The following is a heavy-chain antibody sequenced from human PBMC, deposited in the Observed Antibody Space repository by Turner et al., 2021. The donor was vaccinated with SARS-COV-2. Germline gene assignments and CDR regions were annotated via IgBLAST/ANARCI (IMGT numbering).Heavy chain of an antibody. Sequence: QVQLVESGGGVVQPGRCLRLSCAASGFTFSSYGMHWVRQAPGKGLEWVAVISYDGSNKYYADSVKGRFTISRDNSKNTLYLQMNSLRAEDTAVYYCAKAETYSSCWSGGRSYYYYYMDVWGKGTTVTVSS. V-gene: IGHV3-30*18. D-gene: IGHD6-19*01. CDR3: AKAETYSSCWSGGRSYYYYYMDV. CDR2: ISYDGSNK. CDR1: GFTFSSYG. J-gene: IGHJ6*03.